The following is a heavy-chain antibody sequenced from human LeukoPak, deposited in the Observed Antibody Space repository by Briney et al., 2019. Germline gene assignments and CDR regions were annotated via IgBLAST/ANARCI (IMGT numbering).Heavy chain of an antibody. D-gene: IGHD6-13*01. CDR3: ARDLYSREDY. J-gene: IGHJ4*02. Sequence: SETLSLTCAVYGGSFSGYYWSWIRQPPGKGLEWIGEINHSGSTNYNPSLKSRVTISVDTSKNQFSLKLSSVTAADTAVYYCARDLYSREDYWGQGTLVTVSS. CDR1: GGSFSGYY. V-gene: IGHV4-34*01. CDR2: INHSGST.